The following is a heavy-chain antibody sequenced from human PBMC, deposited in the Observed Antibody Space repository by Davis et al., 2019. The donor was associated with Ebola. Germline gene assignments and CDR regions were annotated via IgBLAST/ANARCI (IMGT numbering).Heavy chain of an antibody. Sequence: AASVKVSCKASGYTFTSYYMHWVRQAPGQGLEWMGIINPSGGSTSYAQKFQGRVTMTRDTSTSTVYMELSSLRVEDTAVYYCARDGGWDVSSGYYYSYCDYWGQGTLVTVSS. D-gene: IGHD3-22*01. V-gene: IGHV1-46*01. CDR2: INPSGGST. CDR1: GYTFTSYY. J-gene: IGHJ4*02. CDR3: ARDGGWDVSSGYYYSYCDY.